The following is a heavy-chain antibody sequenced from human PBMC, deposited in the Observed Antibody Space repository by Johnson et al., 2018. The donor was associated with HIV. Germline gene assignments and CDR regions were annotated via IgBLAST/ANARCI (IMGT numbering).Heavy chain of an antibody. CDR3: AKDFGSGWADAFDI. J-gene: IGHJ3*02. V-gene: IGHV3-9*01. CDR1: GFTFDDYA. D-gene: IGHD6-19*01. Sequence: VQLVESGGGLVQPGRSLRLSCAASGFTFDDYAMHWVRQAPGKGLEWVSGISGSGGSTYYADSVKGRFTISRDNSKNTVYLQMNSLRTEDSALYYCAKDFGSGWADAFDIWGQGTGVTISS. CDR2: ISGSGGST.